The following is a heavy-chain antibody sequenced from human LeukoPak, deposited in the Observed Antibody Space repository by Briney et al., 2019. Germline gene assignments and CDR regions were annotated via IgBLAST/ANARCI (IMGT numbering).Heavy chain of an antibody. J-gene: IGHJ4*02. Sequence: PSETLSLTCTLSGDFLSSYYWSWIRQPPGKGLEWIGYIYYTGNTNYNPSLKSRVTISVDTSRNQFSLKLSSVTAADTAVYYCASAPNNSGSRHWGQGTLVTVSS. CDR2: IYYTGNT. D-gene: IGHD6-19*01. CDR1: GDFLSSYY. CDR3: ASAPNNSGSRH. V-gene: IGHV4-59*08.